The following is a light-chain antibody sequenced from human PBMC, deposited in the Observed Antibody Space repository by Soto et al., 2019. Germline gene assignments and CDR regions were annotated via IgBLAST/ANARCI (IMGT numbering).Light chain of an antibody. V-gene: IGLV2-23*01. CDR2: EGS. CDR1: SSDVGSYNL. Sequence: QSALTQPASVSGSPGQSITISCTGTSSDVGSYNLVSWYQQHPGKAPKLMIYEGSKRPSGVSNRFSGSKYGNTASLTISGLQAEDEADYYCCSYAGSSTLYVFGTGTKVTVL. CDR3: CSYAGSSTLYV. J-gene: IGLJ1*01.